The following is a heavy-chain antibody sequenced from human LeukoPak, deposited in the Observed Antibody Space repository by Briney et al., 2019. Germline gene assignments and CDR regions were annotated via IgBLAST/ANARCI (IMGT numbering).Heavy chain of an antibody. CDR3: AGLPTTVTRSHAFDI. CDR1: GYTFTGYY. Sequence: GASVKVSCKASGYTFTGYYMHWVRQAPGQGLEWMGRINPNSGGTNYAQKFQGRVTMTRDTSISTAYMELSRLRSDDTAVYYCAGLPTTVTRSHAFDIWGQGTMVTVSS. CDR2: INPNSGGT. J-gene: IGHJ3*02. V-gene: IGHV1-2*06. D-gene: IGHD4-17*01.